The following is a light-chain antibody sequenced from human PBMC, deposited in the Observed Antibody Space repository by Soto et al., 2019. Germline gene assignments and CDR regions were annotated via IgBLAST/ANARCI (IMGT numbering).Light chain of an antibody. CDR1: QSISSW. CDR3: QQYNSYSWT. V-gene: IGKV1-5*03. CDR2: KAS. Sequence: DIQMTQSPSTLSASVGDRVTITCRASQSISSWLAWYQQKPGKAPKLLIYKASSLESGVPSRFSGSGSGTDFTLTIGRLQPDDFATYYCQQYNSYSWTFGQGTKVEIK. J-gene: IGKJ1*01.